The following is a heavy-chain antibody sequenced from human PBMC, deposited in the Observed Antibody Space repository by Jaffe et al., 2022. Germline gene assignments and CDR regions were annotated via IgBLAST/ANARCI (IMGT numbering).Heavy chain of an antibody. CDR1: GFTFSSYG. J-gene: IGHJ4*02. V-gene: IGHV3-30*02. Sequence: QVQLVESGGGVVQPGGSLRLSCAASGFTFSSYGMHWVRQAPGKGLEWVAFIRYDGSNKYYADSVKGRFTISRDNSKNTLYLQMNSLRAEDTAVYYCAKDLVPSLYGDSPLDYWGQGTLVTVSS. CDR3: AKDLVPSLYGDSPLDY. D-gene: IGHD4-17*01. CDR2: IRYDGSNK.